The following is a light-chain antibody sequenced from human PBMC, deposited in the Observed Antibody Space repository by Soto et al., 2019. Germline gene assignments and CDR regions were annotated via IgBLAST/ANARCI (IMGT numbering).Light chain of an antibody. V-gene: IGKV1-39*01. CDR2: AAS. Sequence: DIQMTQSPSSLSASIGDRVTITCRASQTINNYLDWYQQKPGKAPKLLIYAASSLESGVPSRFSGSDSGTDFTLTISSLQPEHVATYYCQQSYSAPLPFGGGTQVEIK. J-gene: IGKJ4*01. CDR1: QTINNY. CDR3: QQSYSAPLP.